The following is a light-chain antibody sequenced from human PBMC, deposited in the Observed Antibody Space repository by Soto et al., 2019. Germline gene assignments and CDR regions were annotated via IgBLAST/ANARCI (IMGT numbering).Light chain of an antibody. V-gene: IGKV3-15*01. J-gene: IGKJ5*01. CDR3: QQYSQWPIT. Sequence: EIVLTQSPATLSVSPGERATLSCRASQSLNNNYLAWYQQKPGQAPRLLLYGISTRATGVPARFSGSGSGTDFTLSISSRQPEDFAVYSYQQYSQWPITFGQGTKLEIK. CDR1: QSLNNN. CDR2: GIS.